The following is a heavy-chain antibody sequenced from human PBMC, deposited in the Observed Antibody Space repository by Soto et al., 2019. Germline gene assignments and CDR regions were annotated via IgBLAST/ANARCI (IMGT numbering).Heavy chain of an antibody. V-gene: IGHV4-39*01. CDR1: GGSISGSSYF. CDR3: AGQTPYSTQPGWFDP. J-gene: IGHJ5*02. CDR2: IFYTGRT. Sequence: QLQLQESGPGLVKPSETLSLTCTVSGGSISGSSYFWGWIRQSPGKGLEWIGSIFYTGRTYYNPSVKSRVTISVDTSKNQFSLKLTSVTAADTAVYYCAGQTPYSTQPGWFDPWGQGTLVTVSS. D-gene: IGHD6-13*01.